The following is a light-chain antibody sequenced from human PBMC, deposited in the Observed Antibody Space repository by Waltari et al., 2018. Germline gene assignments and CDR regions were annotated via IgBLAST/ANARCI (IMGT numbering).Light chain of an antibody. CDR1: QSVSSC. Sequence: VILTQSPATLSLSPGERATLSCRASQSVSSCLAWYQQKPGQAPRLLIHSASSRANGIPDRFSGSGSGTEFTLTISSLEPEDVGVYHCYQHSSGYSFGQGTKVEIK. CDR3: YQHSSGYS. J-gene: IGKJ2*03. CDR2: SAS. V-gene: IGKV3-11*01.